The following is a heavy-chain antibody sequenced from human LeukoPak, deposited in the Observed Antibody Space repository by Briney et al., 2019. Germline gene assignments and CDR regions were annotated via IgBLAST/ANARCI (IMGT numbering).Heavy chain of an antibody. V-gene: IGHV3-73*01. CDR2: IRSKANGYTT. D-gene: IGHD3-10*01. J-gene: IGHJ3*02. Sequence: PGGSLRLSCAASGFVFSGSAMHWVRQASGKGLEWVGRIRSKANGYTTAYAASVKGRFIISRDDSKNTAYLQMNGLKTEDTAAYYCTVLGGRDAFENWGQGTMVTVSS. CDR1: GFVFSGSA. CDR3: TVLGGRDAFEN.